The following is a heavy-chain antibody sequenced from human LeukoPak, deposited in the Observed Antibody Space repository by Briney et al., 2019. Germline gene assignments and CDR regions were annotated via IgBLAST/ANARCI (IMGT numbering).Heavy chain of an antibody. CDR1: GFTFSDYY. V-gene: IGHV3-11*04. Sequence: GGSLRLSCAASGFTFSDYYMSWIRQAPGKGLEWVSYISSSGSTIYYADSVKGRFTISRDNAKNSLYLQMNSLRAEDTAVYYCASLILNPEYFQHWGQGTLVTVSS. CDR3: ASLILNPEYFQH. D-gene: IGHD1-14*01. CDR2: ISSSGSTI. J-gene: IGHJ1*01.